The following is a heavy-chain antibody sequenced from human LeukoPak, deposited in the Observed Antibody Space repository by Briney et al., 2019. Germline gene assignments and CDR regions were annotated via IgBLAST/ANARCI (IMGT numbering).Heavy chain of an antibody. CDR2: IGTSSSTM. V-gene: IGHV3-11*01. CDR3: ARVGSLAAAGTIDY. D-gene: IGHD6-13*01. CDR1: GFTFSAYY. J-gene: IGHJ4*02. Sequence: GGSLRLSCAASGFTFSAYYMSCFRQAPGKGLEWISYIGTSSSTMYYADSVKGRLTISRDNAKNSLYLQMNSLRAEDTAVYYCARVGSLAAAGTIDYWGQGTQVTVSS.